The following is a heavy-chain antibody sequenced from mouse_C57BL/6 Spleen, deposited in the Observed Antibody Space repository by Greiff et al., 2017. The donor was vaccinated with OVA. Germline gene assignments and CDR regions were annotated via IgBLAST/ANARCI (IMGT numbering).Heavy chain of an antibody. CDR3: ARSITTVVYFDY. J-gene: IGHJ2*01. V-gene: IGHV1-54*01. Sequence: VQLQQSGAELVRPGTSVKVSCKASGYAFTNYLIEWVKQRPGQGLEWIGVINPGSGGTNYNEKFKGKATLTADKSSSTAYMQLSSLTSEDSAVYFCARSITTVVYFDYWGQGTTRTVSS. CDR2: INPGSGGT. CDR1: GYAFTNYL. D-gene: IGHD1-1*01.